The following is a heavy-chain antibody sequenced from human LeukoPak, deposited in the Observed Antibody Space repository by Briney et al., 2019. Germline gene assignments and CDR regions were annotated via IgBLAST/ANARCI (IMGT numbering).Heavy chain of an antibody. CDR1: GFTFDDYG. CDR2: ISGSGGST. D-gene: IGHD2-15*01. Sequence: GGSLRLSCAASGFTFDDYGMSWVRQAPGKGLEWVSAISGSGGSTYYADSVKGRFTISRDNSKNTLYLQMNSLRAEDTAVYYCAKGVIVVVVAATHDDAFDIWGQGTMVTVSS. CDR3: AKGVIVVVVAATHDDAFDI. V-gene: IGHV3-23*01. J-gene: IGHJ3*02.